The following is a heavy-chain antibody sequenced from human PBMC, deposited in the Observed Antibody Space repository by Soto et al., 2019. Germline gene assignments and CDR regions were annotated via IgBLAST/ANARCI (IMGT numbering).Heavy chain of an antibody. CDR1: GDTFIGYA. Sequence: QVQLVQSGAEVKKPGASLKVSCTASGDTFIGYAIHWVRQAPGQRPEWMGWVHTGKGKTKYSATFQDRVTITRDTSANTAYMELSSMTSEDTAVYYWARSNAGGETRMVIFDYWGQGTPVNVSS. CDR3: ARSNAGGETRMVIFDY. D-gene: IGHD3-22*01. V-gene: IGHV1-3*04. CDR2: VHTGKGKT. J-gene: IGHJ4*02.